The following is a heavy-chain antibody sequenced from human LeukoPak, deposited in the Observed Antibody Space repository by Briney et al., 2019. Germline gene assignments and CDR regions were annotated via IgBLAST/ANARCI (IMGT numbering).Heavy chain of an antibody. CDR2: ISWDGGST. V-gene: IGHV3-43D*03. D-gene: IGHD7-27*01. CDR1: GFTFDDYA. CDR3: AKENRLGGTFDY. Sequence: GGSLRLSCAASGFTFDDYAMHWVRQAPGKGLEWVSLISWDGGSTYYADSVKGRFTISRDNSKNSLYLQMNSLRAEDTALYYCAKENRLGGTFDYWGQGTLVTVSS. J-gene: IGHJ4*02.